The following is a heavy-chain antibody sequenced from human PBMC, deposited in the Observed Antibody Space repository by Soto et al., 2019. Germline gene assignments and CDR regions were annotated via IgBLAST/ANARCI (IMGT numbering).Heavy chain of an antibody. CDR3: ARDRGSEVFDS. J-gene: IGHJ5*01. Sequence: LRLSCAASGFTFSSYEMNWVRQAPGKGLEWISSISSSSNYIHYRDSVRGRFTISRDNAKNSLYLQLDSLRVEDTAVYFCARDRGSEVFDSWGQGTLVTVSS. D-gene: IGHD5-12*01. CDR1: GFTFSSYE. CDR2: ISSSSNYI. V-gene: IGHV3-21*01.